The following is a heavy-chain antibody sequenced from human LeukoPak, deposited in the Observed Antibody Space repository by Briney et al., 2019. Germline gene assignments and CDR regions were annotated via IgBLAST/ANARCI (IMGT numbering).Heavy chain of an antibody. CDR2: IYYSGST. CDR3: ARHSGGVYDFDY. CDR1: GGSISSYY. D-gene: IGHD2-8*01. Sequence: PSETLSLTCTVSGGSISSYYWSWIRQPPGKGLEWIGYIYYSGSTNYNPSLKSRVTISVDTSKNQFSLKLSSVTAADTAVYYCARHSGGVYDFDYWGQGTLVTVSS. V-gene: IGHV4-59*01. J-gene: IGHJ4*02.